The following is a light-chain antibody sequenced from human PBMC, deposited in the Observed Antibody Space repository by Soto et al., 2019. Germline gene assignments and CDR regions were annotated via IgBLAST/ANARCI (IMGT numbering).Light chain of an antibody. V-gene: IGLV2-11*01. CDR1: SSDVGGYNY. CDR2: DVS. Sequence: QSVLTQPPSASGSPGQSVTISCTGTSSDVGGYNYVSWYQQHPGKAPKLMIYDVSKRPSGVPDRFSGSKSGNTASLTISGLQAEDEADYYCQSYDNSLSGWVFGGGTKVTVL. J-gene: IGLJ3*02. CDR3: QSYDNSLSGWV.